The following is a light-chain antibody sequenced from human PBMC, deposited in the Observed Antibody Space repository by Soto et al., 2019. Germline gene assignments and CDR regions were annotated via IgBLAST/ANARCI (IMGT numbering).Light chain of an antibody. CDR3: QQSDSTPIT. CDR1: QTISIY. J-gene: IGKJ5*01. Sequence: DIQMTQSPSSLSASVGDRVTITCRASQTISIYLNWYQQKPGKAPKLLIFRASNLQTEVPSRFTGSGSGTDFALTISSLQPEDFAAYYCQQSDSTPITFGQGTRLEIK. V-gene: IGKV1-39*01. CDR2: RAS.